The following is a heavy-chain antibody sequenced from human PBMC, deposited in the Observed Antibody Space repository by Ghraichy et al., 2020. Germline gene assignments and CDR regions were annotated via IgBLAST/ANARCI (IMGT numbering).Heavy chain of an antibody. V-gene: IGHV3-48*02. CDR2: ISSSSTSI. D-gene: IGHD5-12*01. J-gene: IGHJ6*02. CDR3: ARSGSGYGGHSYFSGMDV. CDR1: EFTFSKYG. Sequence: GESLNISCAASEFTFSKYGMNWVRQAPGKGLEWISYISSSSTSIYYADSVRGRFTMSRDNANNSLSLQMDSLRDEDTAVYHCARSGSGYGGHSYFSGMDVWGQGTTVTVSS.